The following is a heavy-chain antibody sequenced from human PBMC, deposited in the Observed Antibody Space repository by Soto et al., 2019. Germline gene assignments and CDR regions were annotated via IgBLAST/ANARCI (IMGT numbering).Heavy chain of an antibody. Sequence: SETLSLTCAVDGGSFRCYYWSWIRQPPGKGLEWIGEINHSGSTNYNPSLKSRVTISVDTSKNQFSLKLSSVTAADTAVYYCARVSDIVVVPAAMMGVFDYWGQGTLVTVSS. V-gene: IGHV4-34*01. CDR2: INHSGST. J-gene: IGHJ4*02. CDR1: GGSFRCYY. CDR3: ARVSDIVVVPAAMMGVFDY. D-gene: IGHD2-2*01.